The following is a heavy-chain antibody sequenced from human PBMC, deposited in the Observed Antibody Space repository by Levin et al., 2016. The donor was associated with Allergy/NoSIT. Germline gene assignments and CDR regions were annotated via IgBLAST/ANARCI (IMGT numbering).Heavy chain of an antibody. D-gene: IGHD6-19*01. CDR1: GFSLSTSGMC. CDR3: ARGLKSRSGWYYFDY. J-gene: IGHJ4*02. CDR2: IDWDDDK. Sequence: SGPTLVKPTQTLTLTCTFSGFSLSTSGMCVSWIRQPPGKALEWLALIDWDDDKYYSTSLKTRLTISKDTSKNQVVLTMTNMDPVDTVTYYCARGLKSRSGWYYFDYWGQGTLVTVSS. V-gene: IGHV2-70*01.